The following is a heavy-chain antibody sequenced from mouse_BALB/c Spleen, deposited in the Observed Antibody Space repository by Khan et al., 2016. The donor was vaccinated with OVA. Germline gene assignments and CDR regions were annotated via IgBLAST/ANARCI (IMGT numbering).Heavy chain of an antibody. CDR1: GYTFTSYW. Sequence: DMVKPGASVKLSCKASGYTFTSYWINWIKQRPGQGLEWIGRIAPGSGSTNYNEMFKGKATLTVDKSSSTAYSQLSSLSSEDSAVYFCARSNYYGRSLYALDYWGQGTSVTVSS. V-gene: IGHV1S41*01. CDR3: ARSNYYGRSLYALDY. CDR2: IAPGSGST. D-gene: IGHD1-1*01. J-gene: IGHJ4*01.